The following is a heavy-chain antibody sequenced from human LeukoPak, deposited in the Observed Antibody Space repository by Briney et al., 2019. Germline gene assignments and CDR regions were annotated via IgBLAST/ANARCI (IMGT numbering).Heavy chain of an antibody. CDR1: GGSISSGGYY. V-gene: IGHV4-39*07. J-gene: IGHJ4*02. CDR2: IYYSGST. Sequence: SSQTLSPTCTVSGGSISSGGYYWGWIRQPPGKGLEWIGSIYYSGSTYYNPSLKSRVTISVDTSKNQFSLKLSSVTAADTAVYYCARDLQYYFDYWGQGTLVTVSS. CDR3: ARDLQYYFDY.